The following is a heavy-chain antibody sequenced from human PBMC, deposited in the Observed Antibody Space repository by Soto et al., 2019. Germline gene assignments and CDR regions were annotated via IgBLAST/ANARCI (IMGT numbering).Heavy chain of an antibody. Sequence: ASVKVSCKVSGYTLTELSMHWVRQAPGKGLEWMGGFDPEDGETIYAQKFQGRVTMTEDTSTDTAYMELSSLRSEDTAVYYCARVNDYVWGSYRSPHGYYFDYWGQGTLVTVSS. D-gene: IGHD3-16*02. CDR3: ARVNDYVWGSYRSPHGYYFDY. CDR2: FDPEDGET. CDR1: GYTLTELS. J-gene: IGHJ4*02. V-gene: IGHV1-24*01.